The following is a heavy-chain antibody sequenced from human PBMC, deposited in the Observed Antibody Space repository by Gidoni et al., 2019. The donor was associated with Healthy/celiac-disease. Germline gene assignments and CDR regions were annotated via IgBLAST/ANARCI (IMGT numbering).Heavy chain of an antibody. CDR3: AKDMEAIVVVPAAIYYGMDV. CDR1: GFTFDDYA. V-gene: IGHV3-9*01. Sequence: EVQLVESGGGLVQPGRSLRLSCAASGFTFDDYAMHWGRQAPGKGLEWVSGISWNSGSIGYADSVKGRFTISRDNAKNSLYLQMNSLRAEDTALYYCAKDMEAIVVVPAAIYYGMDVWGQGTTVTVSS. D-gene: IGHD2-2*01. J-gene: IGHJ6*02. CDR2: ISWNSGSI.